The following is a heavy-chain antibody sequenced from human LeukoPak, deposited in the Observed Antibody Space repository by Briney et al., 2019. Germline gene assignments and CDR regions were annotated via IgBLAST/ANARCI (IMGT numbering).Heavy chain of an antibody. CDR3: ARTGYSSDYYGIDV. CDR2: IYVSGST. V-gene: IGHV4-4*07. J-gene: IGHJ6*02. CDR1: DGSISNYY. Sequence: SETLSLTCTVSDGSISNYYWTWIRQPAGKGLEWIGRIYVSGSTNYNPSLKSRVTISVDMSKNQFSLKLRSVTAADTAVYYCARTGYSSDYYGIDVWGQGTTVTVSS. D-gene: IGHD6-25*01.